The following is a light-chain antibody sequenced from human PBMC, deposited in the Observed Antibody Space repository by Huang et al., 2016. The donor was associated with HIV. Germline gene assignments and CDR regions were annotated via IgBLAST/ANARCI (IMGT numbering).Light chain of an antibody. CDR2: EAS. V-gene: IGKV1-5*03. CDR1: QSISTW. J-gene: IGKJ1*01. Sequence: DIQMTQSSSTLSASVGDRVTIACRASQSISTWLAWYQQKPGRAPNRVIYEASTLASGVPSRFSGGGSGTDVTLTISSLQPDDFATYYCQQYNSFPWTFGQGTKVEL. CDR3: QQYNSFPWT.